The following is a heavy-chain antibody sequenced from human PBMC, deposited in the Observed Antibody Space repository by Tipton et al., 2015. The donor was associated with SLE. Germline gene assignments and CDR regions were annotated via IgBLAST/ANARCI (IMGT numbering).Heavy chain of an antibody. D-gene: IGHD2-15*01. Sequence: TLSLTCAVYGGSISSHYWSWIRQPPGKGLEWIGYISYSETTNYNPSLKSRVTISVDTSKNQFSLKLRSVTAADTAVYYCAGAWQGYCSGGTCYVLDYWGQGTLVTVSA. CDR1: GGSISSHY. CDR3: AGAWQGYCSGGTCYVLDY. V-gene: IGHV4-59*11. J-gene: IGHJ4*01. CDR2: ISYSETT.